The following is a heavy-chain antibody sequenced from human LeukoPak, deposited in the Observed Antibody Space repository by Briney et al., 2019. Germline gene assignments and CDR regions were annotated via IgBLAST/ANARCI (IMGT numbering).Heavy chain of an antibody. Sequence: SQTLSLTCTVSGGSISSGGYYWSWIRRPPGKGLEWIGEINHSGSTNYNPSLKSRVTISVDTSKNQFSLKLSSVTAADTAVYYCARGRDIAARRTRHYYFDYWGQGTLVTVSS. D-gene: IGHD6-6*01. CDR3: ARGRDIAARRTRHYYFDY. J-gene: IGHJ4*02. V-gene: IGHV4-30-2*01. CDR2: INHSGST. CDR1: GGSISSGGYY.